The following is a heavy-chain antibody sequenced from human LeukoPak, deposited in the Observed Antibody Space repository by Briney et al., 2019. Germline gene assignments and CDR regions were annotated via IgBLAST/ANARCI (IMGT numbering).Heavy chain of an antibody. Sequence: ASVKVSCKAFGYTFTSFGLSWLRQAPGQGLEWMGWISTYNGNTNYAQNFQGRVTMTGDTSINTASMELSRLRSDDTAVYYCARGGGGSLEYFHHWGQGTLVTVSS. CDR1: GYTFTSFG. J-gene: IGHJ1*01. CDR2: ISTYNGNT. D-gene: IGHD2-15*01. V-gene: IGHV1-18*01. CDR3: ARGGGGSLEYFHH.